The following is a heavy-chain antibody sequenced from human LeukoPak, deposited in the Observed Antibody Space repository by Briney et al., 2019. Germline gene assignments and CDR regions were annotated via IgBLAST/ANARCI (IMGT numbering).Heavy chain of an antibody. J-gene: IGHJ3*02. Sequence: PGGSLRLSCAASGFTFSSYSMNWVRQAPGKGLEWVSSISSSSSYIYYADSVKGRFTISRDNAKNSLYLQMNSLRAEDTAVYYCAREGNGNLVAAFDIWGQGTMVTVSS. V-gene: IGHV3-21*01. CDR2: ISSSSSYI. CDR1: GFTFSSYS. CDR3: AREGNGNLVAAFDI. D-gene: IGHD1-1*01.